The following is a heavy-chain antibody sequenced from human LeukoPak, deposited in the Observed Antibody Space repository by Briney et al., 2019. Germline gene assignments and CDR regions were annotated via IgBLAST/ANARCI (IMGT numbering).Heavy chain of an antibody. J-gene: IGHJ5*02. CDR2: INHSGST. CDR3: ARGRITIFGVVIIGLVWFDP. Sequence: SETLSLTCAVYGGSFSGYYWSWIRQPPGKGLEWSGEINHSGSTNYNPSLKSRVTISVDTSKNQFSLKLSSVTAADTAVYYCARGRITIFGVVIIGLVWFDPWGQGTLVTVSS. D-gene: IGHD3-3*01. CDR1: GGSFSGYY. V-gene: IGHV4-34*01.